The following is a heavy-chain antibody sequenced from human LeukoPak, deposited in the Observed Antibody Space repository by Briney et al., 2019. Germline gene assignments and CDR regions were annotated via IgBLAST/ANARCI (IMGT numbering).Heavy chain of an antibody. V-gene: IGHV1-2*02. D-gene: IGHD6-6*01. J-gene: IGHJ5*02. CDR1: GYTFTCYY. CDR2: INTNSDGT. Sequence: ASVKVSCTASGYTFTCYYMHWVRQAPGQGLEWMGWINTNSDGTNNAQKYQGRVTMSRDTSISTAYMELSRLRSDDTAVYYCARAAGYGSSSPGLFWFDPWGQGTLVTVSS. CDR3: ARAAGYGSSSPGLFWFDP.